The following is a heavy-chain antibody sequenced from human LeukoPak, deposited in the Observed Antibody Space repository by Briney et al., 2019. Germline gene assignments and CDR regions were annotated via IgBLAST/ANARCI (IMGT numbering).Heavy chain of an antibody. Sequence: ASVKVSCKASGYTFSSYAMNWVRQPPGQGLEWMGWINTNTGNPTYSHGFTGWFVSSLDTSVSTAYLQISSLQAEDTAVYYGARSNNDGDYLGVGFDYWGQGTLVTVSS. CDR2: INTNTGNP. V-gene: IGHV7-4-1*02. J-gene: IGHJ4*02. CDR1: GYTFSSYA. D-gene: IGHD4-17*01. CDR3: ARSNNDGDYLGVGFDY.